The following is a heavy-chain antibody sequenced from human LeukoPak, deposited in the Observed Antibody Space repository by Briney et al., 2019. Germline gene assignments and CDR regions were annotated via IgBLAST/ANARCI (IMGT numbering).Heavy chain of an antibody. V-gene: IGHV3-15*01. CDR2: IKSKTDGGTT. CDR1: GFTFSTYS. Sequence: GGSLRLSCGVSGFTFSTYSMSWVRQAPGKGLEWVGRIKSKTDGGTTDYAAPVKGRFTISRDDSKNTLYLQMNSLKTEDTAVYYCTTSRGGYWGQGTLVTVSS. CDR3: TTSRGGY. J-gene: IGHJ4*02. D-gene: IGHD3-16*01.